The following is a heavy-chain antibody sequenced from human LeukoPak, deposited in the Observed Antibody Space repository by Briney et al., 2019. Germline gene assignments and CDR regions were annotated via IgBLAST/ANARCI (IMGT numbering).Heavy chain of an antibody. CDR1: GYTFTSYD. Sequence: ASVKVSCKASGYTFTSYDINWVRQATGQGLEWMGWMNPNSGNTGYAQKFQGRVTMTRNTSISTAYMELSSLRSEDTAVYYCARARIRYSSSWYPLGYWGQGTLVTVSS. V-gene: IGHV1-8*01. CDR3: ARARIRYSSSWYPLGY. CDR2: MNPNSGNT. J-gene: IGHJ4*02. D-gene: IGHD6-13*01.